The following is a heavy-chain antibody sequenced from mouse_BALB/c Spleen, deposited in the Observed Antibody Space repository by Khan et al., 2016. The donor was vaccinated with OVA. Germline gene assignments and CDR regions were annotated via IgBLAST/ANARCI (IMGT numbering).Heavy chain of an antibody. CDR3: GRGSGNDRFAY. CDR1: GYTFTDYA. D-gene: IGHD2-2*01. Sequence: QVQLKQSGPEVVRPGVSVKISCKGSGYTFTDYAMHWVKQSHAKSLEWIGVISTHYGNIDYNQKFKDKATMTVDKSSNTAYMELARFTSEDPAMYYCGRGSGNDRFAYWGQGTLVTVSA. CDR2: ISTHYGNI. V-gene: IGHV1S137*01. J-gene: IGHJ3*01.